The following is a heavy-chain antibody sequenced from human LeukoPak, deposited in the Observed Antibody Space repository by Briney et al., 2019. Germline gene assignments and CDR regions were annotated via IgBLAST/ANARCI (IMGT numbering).Heavy chain of an antibody. Sequence: PGGSLRLSCAASGFTFSSYAMHWVRQAPGKGLEWVAVISYDGSNKYYADSVKGRFTISRDNSKNTLYLQMNSLRAEDTAVYYCAKVTVVVTAIDYWGQGTLVTVSS. J-gene: IGHJ4*02. CDR1: GFTFSSYA. D-gene: IGHD2-21*02. CDR2: ISYDGSNK. V-gene: IGHV3-30-3*01. CDR3: AKVTVVVTAIDY.